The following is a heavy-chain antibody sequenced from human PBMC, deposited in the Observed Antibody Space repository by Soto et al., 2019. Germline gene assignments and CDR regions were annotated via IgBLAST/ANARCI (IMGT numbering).Heavy chain of an antibody. J-gene: IGHJ5*02. CDR2: IYYSGST. V-gene: IGHV4-30-4*01. CDR3: ARAAAGRWFDP. Sequence: SETLSLTCTVSGGSISSGDYYWSWIRQPPGKGLEWIGNIYYSGSTYYNPSLKSRVTISVDTSKNQFSLKLSSVTAADTAVYYCARAAAGRWFDPWGQGTLVTVSS. CDR1: GGSISSGDYY. D-gene: IGHD6-13*01.